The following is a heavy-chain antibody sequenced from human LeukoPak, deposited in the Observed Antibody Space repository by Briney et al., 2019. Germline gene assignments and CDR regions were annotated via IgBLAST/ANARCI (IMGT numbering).Heavy chain of an antibody. D-gene: IGHD2-2*01. V-gene: IGHV1-46*01. J-gene: IGHJ6*02. Sequence: ASVKVSCKASGYTFTNYYIHWVRQAPGQGLEWMGIINPTGDSTSYAQKFQGRVTMTRDTSTSTVYMELSSLRSEDTAVYYCARDREDIVVVPAAMRRDYYYYGMDVWGQGTTVTVSS. CDR2: INPTGDST. CDR1: GYTFTNYY. CDR3: ARDREDIVVVPAAMRRDYYYYGMDV.